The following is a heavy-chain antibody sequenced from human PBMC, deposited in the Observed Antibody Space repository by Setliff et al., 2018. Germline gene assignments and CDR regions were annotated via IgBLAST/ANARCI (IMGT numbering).Heavy chain of an antibody. CDR3: ARVGPLTDDAFDI. V-gene: IGHV5-51*07. CDR2: IYPADSDT. CDR1: GYTFTNYW. D-gene: IGHD1-26*01. J-gene: IGHJ3*02. Sequence: PGESLKLSCKGSGYTFTNYWIAWVHQMPGKGLEYMGIIYPADSDTTYSPSFQGQVTISADKSINTAYLQWSSLKASDTAIYYCARVGPLTDDAFDIWGQGTMVTVSS.